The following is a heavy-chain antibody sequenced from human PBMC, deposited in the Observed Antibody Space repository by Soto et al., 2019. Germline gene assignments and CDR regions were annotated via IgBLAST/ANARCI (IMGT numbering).Heavy chain of an antibody. CDR1: GYTFTGYY. CDR3: ASGTIVVVAPQAHFDY. CDR2: INPNSGGT. V-gene: IGHV1-2*04. J-gene: IGHJ4*02. Sequence: GASVKVSCKASGYTFTGYYMHWVRQAPGQGLEWMGWINPNSGGTNYAQKFQGWVTMTRDTSISTAYMELSRLRSDDTAVYYCASGTIVVVAPQAHFDYWGQGTLVTVSS. D-gene: IGHD2-15*01.